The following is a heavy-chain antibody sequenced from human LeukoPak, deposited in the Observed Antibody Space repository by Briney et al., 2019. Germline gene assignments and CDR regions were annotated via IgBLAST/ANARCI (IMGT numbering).Heavy chain of an antibody. CDR1: GYTFTGYY. Sequence: VASVKVSCKASGYTFTGYYMHWVRQAPGQGLEWMGWINPNSGGTNYAQKFQGRVTMTRDTSISTAYMELSRLRSDDTAVYYCARVGITMVRGVIFPDYWGQGTLVTVSS. V-gene: IGHV1-2*02. CDR2: INPNSGGT. J-gene: IGHJ4*02. CDR3: ARVGITMVRGVIFPDY. D-gene: IGHD3-10*01.